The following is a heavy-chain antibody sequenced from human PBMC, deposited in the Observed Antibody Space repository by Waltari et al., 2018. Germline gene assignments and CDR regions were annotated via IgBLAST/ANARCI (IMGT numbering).Heavy chain of an antibody. CDR3: ARESGDYLLKYYFDY. D-gene: IGHD3-10*01. Sequence: QVQLVESGGGVVQPRRSLRLSCGASVFSFRTLGLHWVRQAPGKGLEWVAVIYYDGSKKYYADSVKGRFTISRDNSKSTLHLEMNSLRAEDTAVYYCARESGDYLLKYYFDYWGQGTLVTVSS. CDR2: IYYDGSKK. CDR1: VFSFRTLG. J-gene: IGHJ4*02. V-gene: IGHV3-33*01.